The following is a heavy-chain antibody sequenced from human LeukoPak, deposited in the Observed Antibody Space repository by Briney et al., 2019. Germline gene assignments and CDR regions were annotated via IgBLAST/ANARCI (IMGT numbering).Heavy chain of an antibody. D-gene: IGHD4-11*01. Sequence: ASVKVSCKASGYTFSDYYLHWVRQAPGQGLEWMGWINPNSGGTNFAQKFRGRVTMTRDTSITTAYMELTRLKSDDTAVYYCARSADYSNHHNDYWGQGTLVTVSS. V-gene: IGHV1-2*02. CDR2: INPNSGGT. CDR1: GYTFSDYY. CDR3: ARSADYSNHHNDY. J-gene: IGHJ4*02.